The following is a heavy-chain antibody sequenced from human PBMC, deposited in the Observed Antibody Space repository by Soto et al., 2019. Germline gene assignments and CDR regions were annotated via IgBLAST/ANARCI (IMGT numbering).Heavy chain of an antibody. Sequence: PGGSLRLSCAASGFTFSSYSMNWVRQAPGKGLEWVSYISSSSSTIYYADSVKGRFTISRDNAKNSLYLQMNSLRAEDTAVYYCARDYWSDIVATTIFYYYYYMDVWGKGTTVTVSS. V-gene: IGHV3-48*01. D-gene: IGHD5-12*01. CDR2: ISSSSSTI. J-gene: IGHJ6*03. CDR1: GFTFSSYS. CDR3: ARDYWSDIVATTIFYYYYYMDV.